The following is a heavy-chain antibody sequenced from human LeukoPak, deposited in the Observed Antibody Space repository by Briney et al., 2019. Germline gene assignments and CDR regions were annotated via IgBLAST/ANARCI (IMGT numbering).Heavy chain of an antibody. Sequence: ASVKVSCKASGYTFTGYYMHWVRQAPGQGLEWMGWINPNSGGTNYAQKFQGRVTMTRDTSISTAYMELSRLRSDDTAVYYCARGFGVLLWFGEYLFDYWGQGTLVTVSS. V-gene: IGHV1-2*02. D-gene: IGHD3-10*01. J-gene: IGHJ4*02. CDR2: INPNSGGT. CDR1: GYTFTGYY. CDR3: ARGFGVLLWFGEYLFDY.